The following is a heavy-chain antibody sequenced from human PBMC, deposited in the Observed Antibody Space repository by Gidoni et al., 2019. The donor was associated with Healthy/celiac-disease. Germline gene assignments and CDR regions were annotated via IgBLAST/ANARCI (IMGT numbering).Heavy chain of an antibody. D-gene: IGHD2-15*01. V-gene: IGHV4-59*01. CDR2: IYYSGST. CDR3: ARVGGGNDFDY. CDR1: GGSISSYY. J-gene: IGHJ4*02. Sequence: QVQLQESGPGLVKPSETLSLTCTVSGGSISSYYWSWIRQPPGKGLEWIGYIYYSGSTNYNPSLKSRVTISVDTSKNQFSLKLSSVTAADTAVYYCARVGGGNDFDYWGQGTLVTVSS.